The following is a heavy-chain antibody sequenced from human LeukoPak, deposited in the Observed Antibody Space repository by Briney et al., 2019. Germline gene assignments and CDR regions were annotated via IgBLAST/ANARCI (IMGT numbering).Heavy chain of an antibody. CDR2: ISWNSGSI. CDR1: GFTFDDYA. J-gene: IGHJ4*02. Sequence: PGGSLRLSCAASGFTFDDYAMHWVRQAPGKGLEWVSGISWNSGSIGYADSVKGRFTISRDNAKNSVYLQMNSLTDEDTAVYYCARGGGSGRYGLPFDSWGQGTLVTVSS. CDR3: ARGGGSGRYGLPFDS. V-gene: IGHV3-9*01. D-gene: IGHD6-13*01.